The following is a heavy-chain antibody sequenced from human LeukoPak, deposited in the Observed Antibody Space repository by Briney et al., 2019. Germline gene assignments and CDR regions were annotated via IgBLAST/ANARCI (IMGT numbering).Heavy chain of an antibody. CDR2: ISAYNGNT. J-gene: IGHJ4*02. V-gene: IGHV1-18*01. CDR1: GYTFTSYG. Sequence: ASVSVSCKASGYTFTSYGISWVRPAPGQGLEWVGWISAYNGNTNYAQKLQGRGTMTTDTSTSTAYMELRSLRSDDTAVYDCARAIAVAGTDYWGEGTLVTASS. D-gene: IGHD6-19*01. CDR3: ARAIAVAGTDY.